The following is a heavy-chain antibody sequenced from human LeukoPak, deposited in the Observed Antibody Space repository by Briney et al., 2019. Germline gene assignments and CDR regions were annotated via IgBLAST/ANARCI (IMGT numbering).Heavy chain of an antibody. Sequence: GGSLRLSCVASGFTFNRCWMNWVRQAPGKGLEWVAHINPDGRDTYYVDSVKGRFTISRDNAQNSMYLQMNSLRVEDTAVYYCTSWGDTTAEYFQRWGQGTLVTVSS. CDR1: GFTFNRCW. V-gene: IGHV3-7*01. J-gene: IGHJ1*01. D-gene: IGHD2-21*02. CDR2: INPDGRDT. CDR3: TSWGDTTAEYFQR.